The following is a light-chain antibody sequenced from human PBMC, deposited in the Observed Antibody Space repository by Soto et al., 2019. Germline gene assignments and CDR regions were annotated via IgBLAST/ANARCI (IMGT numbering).Light chain of an antibody. J-gene: IGLJ2*01. Sequence: NFMLTQPHSVSESPGKTVTISFTRSSGSIASNYVQWYQQRPGSAPTTVIYEDNQRPSGVPDRFSGSIDSSSNSASLTISGLKTEDEADYYCQSYDSSIFVVFGGGTQLTVL. CDR3: QSYDSSIFVV. CDR1: SGSIASNY. CDR2: EDN. V-gene: IGLV6-57*04.